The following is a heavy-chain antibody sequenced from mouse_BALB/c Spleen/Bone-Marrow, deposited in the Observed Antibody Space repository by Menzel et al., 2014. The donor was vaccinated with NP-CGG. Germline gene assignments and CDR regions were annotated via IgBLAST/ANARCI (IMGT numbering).Heavy chain of an antibody. CDR1: GFSLTSYG. J-gene: IGHJ4*01. CDR3: ARDPVYDNYDAMDY. Sequence: QVQLKESGPGLVAPSQSLSITCTVSGFSLTSYGVHWVRQPPGKGLEWLGVIRAGGSTNYNSALMSRLSISKDNSKSQVFLKMNSLQTDYTAMYYCARDPVYDNYDAMDYWGQGTSVTVSS. D-gene: IGHD2-3*01. CDR2: IRAGGST. V-gene: IGHV2-9*02.